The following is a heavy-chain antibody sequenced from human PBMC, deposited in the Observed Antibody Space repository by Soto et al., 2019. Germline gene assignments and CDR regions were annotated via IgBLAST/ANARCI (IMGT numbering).Heavy chain of an antibody. Sequence: GGPLRLSCAASGFTFDDYSMNWARQAPGKGLEWVSYIGRTRKYIAYADSVKGRFTISRDGAKNSVFLQMNSLRDEDTAVYYCVRDHNWSFDYWGQGIPVTVSS. CDR2: IGRTRKYI. J-gene: IGHJ4*02. CDR3: VRDHNWSFDY. CDR1: GFTFDDYS. V-gene: IGHV3-48*02. D-gene: IGHD1-20*01.